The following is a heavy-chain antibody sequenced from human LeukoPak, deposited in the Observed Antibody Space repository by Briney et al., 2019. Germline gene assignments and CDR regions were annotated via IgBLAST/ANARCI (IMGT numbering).Heavy chain of an antibody. J-gene: IGHJ4*02. CDR1: GGSISSSSYY. V-gene: IGHV4-39*01. D-gene: IGHD2-15*01. CDR2: IYYSGST. Sequence: SETLSLTCTVSGGSISSSSYYWGWIRQPPGKGMEWIGSIYYSGSTYYNPSLKSRVTISVDTSKNQFSLKLSSVTAADTAVYYCARSPRCSGGSCYASGLGLDYWGQGTLVTVSS. CDR3: ARSPRCSGGSCYASGLGLDY.